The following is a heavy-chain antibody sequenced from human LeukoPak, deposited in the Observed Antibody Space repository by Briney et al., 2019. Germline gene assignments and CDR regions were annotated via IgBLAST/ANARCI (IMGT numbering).Heavy chain of an antibody. D-gene: IGHD1-26*01. Sequence: SETLSLTCTVSGGSISGYYWTWIRQPPGEALQYIGCIYYTGTTNYNPSLNSRVTISVDTSKNQFALKLSSVTAADTAVFYCARENSGSYREFDYWGQGTLVTVSS. J-gene: IGHJ4*02. CDR2: IYYTGTT. CDR1: GGSISGYY. V-gene: IGHV4-59*12. CDR3: ARENSGSYREFDY.